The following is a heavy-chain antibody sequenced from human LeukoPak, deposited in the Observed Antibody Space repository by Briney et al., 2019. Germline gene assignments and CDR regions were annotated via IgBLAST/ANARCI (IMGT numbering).Heavy chain of an antibody. D-gene: IGHD4-23*01. V-gene: IGHV4-39*01. Sequence: SETLSLTCTVSGGSISSSSYYWGWIRQPPGKGLEWIGSIYYSGSTYYNPSLKSRVTISVDTSKNQFSLKLSSVTAADTAVYYCARVVGGNPDYWGQGTLVTVSS. CDR3: ARVVGGNPDY. CDR2: IYYSGST. J-gene: IGHJ4*02. CDR1: GGSISSSSYY.